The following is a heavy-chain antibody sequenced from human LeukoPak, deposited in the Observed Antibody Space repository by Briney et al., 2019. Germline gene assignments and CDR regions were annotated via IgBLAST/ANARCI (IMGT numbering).Heavy chain of an antibody. J-gene: IGHJ6*03. V-gene: IGHV3-23*01. CDR2: ISGSGIGGST. CDR3: AKTGFQWGYYFYYMDV. CDR1: GFTFSIYA. Sequence: GGSLRLSCAASGFTFSIYAKSWVRQAPGTGLEWVSGISGSGIGGSTYHADSVKGRFTISRDNSKNTLYLQMNSLIAEDTAVYYCAKTGFQWGYYFYYMDVWGKGTTVTVSS. D-gene: IGHD1-14*01.